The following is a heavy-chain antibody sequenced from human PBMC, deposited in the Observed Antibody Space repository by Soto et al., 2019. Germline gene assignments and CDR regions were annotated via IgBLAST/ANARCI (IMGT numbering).Heavy chain of an antibody. CDR3: ARAYFGELPLRSDYYYAMDV. CDR1: GLSFSDYG. D-gene: IGHD2-15*01. Sequence: GGSLRLSCSASGLSFSDYGFHWVRQVPGRGLEWVAELGAADDPYYLSSAKGRFSVSRDHAQKSLYLQMNSLRVGDTAVYYFARAYFGELPLRSDYYYAMDVWCRGTTVTISS. CDR2: LGAADDP. J-gene: IGHJ6*02. V-gene: IGHV3-13*05.